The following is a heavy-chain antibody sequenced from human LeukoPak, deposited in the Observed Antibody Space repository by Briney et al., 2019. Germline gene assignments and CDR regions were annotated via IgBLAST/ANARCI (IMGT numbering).Heavy chain of an antibody. CDR2: IYYSGST. CDR3: ARDGRSTYDFWSGYSRYYFDY. CDR1: GGSISSHY. V-gene: IGHV4-59*11. Sequence: SETLSLTCTVPGGSISSHYWSWIRQPPGKGMEWIGYIYYSGSTNYNPSLKSRVTISVDTSKNQFSLKLSSVTAADTAVYYCARDGRSTYDFWSGYSRYYFDYWGQGTLVTVSS. D-gene: IGHD3-3*01. J-gene: IGHJ4*02.